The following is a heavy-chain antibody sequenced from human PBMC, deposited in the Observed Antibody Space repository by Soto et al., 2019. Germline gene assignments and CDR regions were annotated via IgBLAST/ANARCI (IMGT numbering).Heavy chain of an antibody. CDR3: ARGSTGYSSSWYRY. Sequence: QVQLQESGPGLVKPSETLSLTCTVSGGSISSYYWRWIRQPPGKGLEWIWYIYNSGSTNYNPSLKIRVTISVDTSKNPFSLKLSSVTAADTAVYYCARGSTGYSSSWYRYWGQGTLVTVSS. V-gene: IGHV4-59*08. CDR2: IYNSGST. D-gene: IGHD6-13*01. J-gene: IGHJ4*02. CDR1: GGSISSYY.